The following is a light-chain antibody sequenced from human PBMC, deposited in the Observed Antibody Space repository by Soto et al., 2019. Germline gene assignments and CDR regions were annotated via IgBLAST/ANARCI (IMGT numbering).Light chain of an antibody. V-gene: IGKV3-20*01. J-gene: IGKJ1*01. Sequence: EIVLTQSPGTLSLSPGERATLSCSASQSVSNSYLAWYQQKLGQAPRLLIYGASTRAPGIPDRFSGSGSGTDFTLTISRLEPEDFALYYCQQYGSSTITFGQGTKVEIK. CDR1: QSVSNSY. CDR3: QQYGSSTIT. CDR2: GAS.